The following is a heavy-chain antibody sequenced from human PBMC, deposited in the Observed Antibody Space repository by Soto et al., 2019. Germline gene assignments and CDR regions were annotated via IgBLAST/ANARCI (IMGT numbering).Heavy chain of an antibody. J-gene: IGHJ4*02. Sequence: PSETRSRTWTVSGGSISRYCWSWIRQPPGKGLEWIGYIYYSGSTNYNPSLKSRVTISVDTSKNQFSLKLSSVTAADTAVYYCALSGYDLGSFDYWGQGTLVTVSS. CDR1: GGSISRYC. V-gene: IGHV4-59*01. D-gene: IGHD5-12*01. CDR3: ALSGYDLGSFDY. CDR2: IYYSGST.